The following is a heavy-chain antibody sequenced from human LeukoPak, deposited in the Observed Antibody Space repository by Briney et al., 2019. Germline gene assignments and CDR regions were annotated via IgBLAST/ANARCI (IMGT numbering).Heavy chain of an antibody. V-gene: IGHV3-21*01. CDR2: ISSSSSYI. CDR3: ARGYSNYGYVFNI. D-gene: IGHD4-11*01. J-gene: IGHJ3*02. CDR1: GFTFSSYS. Sequence: GGSLRLSCAASGFTFSSYSMNWVRQAPGKGLEGVSSISSSSSYIYYADSVKGRFTSSRDNARNSLYLQMNSLRAEDTAVYYCARGYSNYGYVFNIWGQGTMVTVSS.